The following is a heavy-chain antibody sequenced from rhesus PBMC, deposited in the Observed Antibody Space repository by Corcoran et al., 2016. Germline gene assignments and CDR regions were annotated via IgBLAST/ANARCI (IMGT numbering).Heavy chain of an antibody. CDR3: TRVGRSLAHTYFDY. D-gene: IGHD2-39*01. V-gene: IGHV3-100*02. Sequence: DVQLVESGGGLVQPGGSLRLSCVASGFTFSSYEMHWVRQAPGQGLEWVSVISESGGTIYDPDSVKGRFTISRHNAKNSLFLQMNSLRAEDTAVYYCTRVGRSLAHTYFDYWGQGVLVTVSS. J-gene: IGHJ4*01. CDR2: ISESGGTI. CDR1: GFTFSSYE.